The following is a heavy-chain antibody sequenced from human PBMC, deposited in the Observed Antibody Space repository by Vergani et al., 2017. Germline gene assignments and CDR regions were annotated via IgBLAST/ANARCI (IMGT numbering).Heavy chain of an antibody. CDR2: IMPDGSAT. Sequence: EVLLVESGGGLVQPVESLRLSCTASGFTFSDFWMTWVRQVPGKGLEWVANIMPDGSATMYADSLRGRFSISRDNAKNSLHLHMSSLRVEDTAVYFCAKSGFVGAFETWGQGTMVTVSS. CDR1: GFTFSDFW. J-gene: IGHJ3*02. CDR3: AKSGFVGAFET. V-gene: IGHV3-7*01. D-gene: IGHD6-6*01.